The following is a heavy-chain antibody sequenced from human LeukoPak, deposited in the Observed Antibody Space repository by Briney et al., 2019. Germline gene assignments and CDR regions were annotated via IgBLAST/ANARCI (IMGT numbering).Heavy chain of an antibody. V-gene: IGHV1-2*02. CDR2: INPNGGDT. CDR1: GYTFTNYY. Sequence: ASVTVSCKPSGYTFTNYYIHWVRQAPGQGLEWMGLINPNGGDTKYPQKFQGRVTITRDTSTSTVYMELSSLRSDDTALYFCARAVKITYYYSSGSYYSCNAFNIWGQGTMVTVSS. CDR3: ARAVKITYYYSSGSYYSCNAFNI. J-gene: IGHJ3*02. D-gene: IGHD3-10*01.